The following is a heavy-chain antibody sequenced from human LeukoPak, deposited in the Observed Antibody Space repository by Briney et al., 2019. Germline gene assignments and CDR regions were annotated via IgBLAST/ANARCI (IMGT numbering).Heavy chain of an antibody. CDR3: TRDETDDYGDYSQVMGFDY. CDR1: GFTFGDYA. V-gene: IGHV3-49*04. CDR2: IRSKAYGGTT. J-gene: IGHJ4*02. Sequence: GGSLRLSCTASGFTFGDYAMSWVRQAPGKGLEWVGFIRSKAYGGTTEYAASVKGRFTISRDDSKSIAYLQMNSLRTEDTAVYYCTRDETDDYGDYSQVMGFDYWGQGTLVTVSS. D-gene: IGHD4-17*01.